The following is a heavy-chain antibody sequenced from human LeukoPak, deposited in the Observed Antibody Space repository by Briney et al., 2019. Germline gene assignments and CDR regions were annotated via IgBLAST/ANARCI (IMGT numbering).Heavy chain of an antibody. CDR2: FDPEDGET. D-gene: IGHD3-3*01. V-gene: IGHV1-24*01. J-gene: IGHJ6*02. Sequence: ASVKVSYKVSGYTLTELSMHWVRQAPGKGLEWMGGFDPEDGETIYAQKFQGRVTMTEDTSTDTAYMELSSLRSEDTAVYYCATVSNYDFWSGYPVLYYYYYGMDVWGQGTTVTVSS. CDR3: ATVSNYDFWSGYPVLYYYYYGMDV. CDR1: GYTLTELS.